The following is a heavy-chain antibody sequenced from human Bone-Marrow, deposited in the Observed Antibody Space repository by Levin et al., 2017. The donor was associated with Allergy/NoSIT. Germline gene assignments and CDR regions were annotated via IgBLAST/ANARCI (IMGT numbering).Heavy chain of an antibody. CDR3: ARVHWPVAGTGWSDP. CDR2: IYHSGNT. V-gene: IGHV4-38-2*01. CDR1: GYSISNGYY. J-gene: IGHJ5*02. D-gene: IGHD6-19*01. Sequence: NASETLSLTCAVSGYSISNGYYWGWIRQPPGMGLEWIGSIYHSGNTYYNPSLKSRVTISLDTSKNQLSLKTTSVIAADTAVYYCARVHWPVAGTGWSDPWGQGTLVTVSS.